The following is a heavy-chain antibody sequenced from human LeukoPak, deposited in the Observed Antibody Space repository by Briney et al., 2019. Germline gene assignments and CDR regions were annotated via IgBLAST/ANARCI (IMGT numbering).Heavy chain of an antibody. V-gene: IGHV3-13*01. D-gene: IGHD6-13*01. Sequence: GGSLRLSCAASGFTFSSYDMHWVRQAPGKGLEWVSAIGTAGDTYYPGSVKGRFTISRENAKNSLYLQMNSLRAEDTAVYYCAREAPIAAAGTGFDYWGQGTLVTASS. CDR1: GFTFSSYD. CDR2: IGTAGDT. J-gene: IGHJ4*02. CDR3: AREAPIAAAGTGFDY.